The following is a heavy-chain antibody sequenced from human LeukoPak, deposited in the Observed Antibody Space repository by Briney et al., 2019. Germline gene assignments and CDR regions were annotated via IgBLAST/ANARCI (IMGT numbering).Heavy chain of an antibody. V-gene: IGHV4-31*03. J-gene: IGHJ4*02. D-gene: IGHD3-9*01. CDR1: GGSISSGGYY. CDR3: ARAYRETYYDILTGFDY. Sequence: SETLSLTCTVSGGSISSGGYYWSWIRQHPGTGLEWIGYIYYSGSTYYNPSLKSRVTISVDTSKNQFSLKLSSVTAADTAVYYCARAYRETYYDILTGFDYWGQGTLVTVSS. CDR2: IYYSGST.